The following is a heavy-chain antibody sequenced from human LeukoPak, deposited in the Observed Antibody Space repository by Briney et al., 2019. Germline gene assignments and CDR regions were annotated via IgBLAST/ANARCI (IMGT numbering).Heavy chain of an antibody. CDR2: IYYSGST. J-gene: IGHJ5*02. CDR3: ARCATYYYDSSGYSNWFDP. D-gene: IGHD3-22*01. V-gene: IGHV4-39*07. CDR1: GGSISSSSYY. Sequence: ASETLSLTCTVSGGSISSSSYYWSWIRQPPGKGLEWIGSIYYSGSTYYNPSLKSRVTISVDTSKNQFSLKLSSVTAADTAVYYCARCATYYYDSSGYSNWFDPWGQGTLVTVSS.